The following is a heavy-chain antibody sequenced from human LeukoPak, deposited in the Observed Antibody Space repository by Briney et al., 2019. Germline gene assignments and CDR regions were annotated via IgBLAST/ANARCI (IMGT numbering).Heavy chain of an antibody. D-gene: IGHD3-22*01. CDR3: ARSPNYYDSSGYYSYMDV. CDR2: IDPDSGGT. Sequence: ASVKVSCKASGYTFADYYLHWVRQAPGQGLEWMGSIDPDSGGTNYAQRFQGRVTMTRDTSISTANMELSSLRSDDTAVYYCARSPNYYDSSGYYSYMDVWGKGTTVTVSS. V-gene: IGHV1-2*02. CDR1: GYTFADYY. J-gene: IGHJ6*03.